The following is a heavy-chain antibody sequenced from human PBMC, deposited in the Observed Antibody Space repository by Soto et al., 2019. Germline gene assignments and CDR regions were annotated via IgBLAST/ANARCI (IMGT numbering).Heavy chain of an antibody. D-gene: IGHD3-22*01. V-gene: IGHV4-59*01. J-gene: IGHJ4*02. CDR3: ARGSYDSSGYDY. Sequence: SETLSLTCAVSGDSISSYYCMWIRQHPGKGLESIGYLYYGRSANYNPSLKSRVTLSVDRSKNQFSLKLSSVTAADTAVYYCARGSYDSSGYDYWGQGTLVTVSS. CDR2: LYYGRSA. CDR1: GDSISSYY.